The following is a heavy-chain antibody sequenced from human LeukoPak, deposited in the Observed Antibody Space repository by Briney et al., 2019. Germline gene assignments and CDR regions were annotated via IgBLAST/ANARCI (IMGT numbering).Heavy chain of an antibody. CDR2: INDDGSEK. CDR1: GFPLSNHW. J-gene: IGHJ5*02. Sequence: GGSLRLSCAASGFPLSNHWMTWVRQAPGKGLEWVANINDDGSEKYYAESVKGRFTISRDNAKNSLFLQMNSLRVEDTAEYYCATHGYNYAWDPWGQGTLASVSS. D-gene: IGHD5-18*01. CDR3: ATHGYNYAWDP. V-gene: IGHV3-7*01.